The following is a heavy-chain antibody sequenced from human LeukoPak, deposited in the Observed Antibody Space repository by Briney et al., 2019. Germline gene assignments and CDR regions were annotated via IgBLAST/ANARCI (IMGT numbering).Heavy chain of an antibody. CDR1: GVTFSKYA. D-gene: IGHD2-21*01. CDR3: AKLLGTIYPLWGMDV. J-gene: IGHJ6*02. V-gene: IGHV3-23*01. Sequence: GGSLRLSCAVSGVTFSKYAMSWFRQAPGKGLEGVSGISNTGGGTYYADSVKGRFTISRDNSKNMLYLQVNSLRVDDTGVFYCAKLLGTIYPLWGMDVWGQGTTVTVSS. CDR2: ISNTGGGT.